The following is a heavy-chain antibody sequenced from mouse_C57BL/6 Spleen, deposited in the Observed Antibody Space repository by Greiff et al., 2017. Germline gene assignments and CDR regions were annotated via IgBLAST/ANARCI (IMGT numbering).Heavy chain of an antibody. D-gene: IGHD3-3*01. J-gene: IGHJ1*03. CDR2: ISSGSSTI. CDR1: GFTFSDYG. Sequence: EVHLVESGGGLVKPGGSLKLSCAASGFTFSDYGMHWVRQAPEKGLEWVAYISSGSSTIYYADTVKGRFTISRDNAKNTLFLQMTSLRSEDTAMYYCAREKGRTYWYFDVWGTGTTVTVSS. CDR3: AREKGRTYWYFDV. V-gene: IGHV5-17*01.